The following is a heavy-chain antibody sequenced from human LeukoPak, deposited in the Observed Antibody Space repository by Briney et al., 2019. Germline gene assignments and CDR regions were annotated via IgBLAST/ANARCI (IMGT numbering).Heavy chain of an antibody. CDR2: ISYDGSNK. D-gene: IGHD2-2*01. V-gene: IGHV3-30*18. J-gene: IGHJ4*02. Sequence: GGSLRLSCAASGFTFSSYGMHWVRQAPGKGLEWVAVISYDGSNKYYADSVKGRFTISRDNSKNTLYLQMNSLRAEDTAVYYCAKVYCSSTSCYYGTLDYWGQGTLVTVSS. CDR1: GFTFSSYG. CDR3: AKVYCSSTSCYYGTLDY.